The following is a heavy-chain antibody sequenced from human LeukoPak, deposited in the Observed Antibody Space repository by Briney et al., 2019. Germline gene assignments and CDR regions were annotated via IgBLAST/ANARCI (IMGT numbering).Heavy chain of an antibody. V-gene: IGHV3-7*01. J-gene: IGHJ4*02. D-gene: IGHD6-6*01. CDR1: GFPFHNHW. Sequence: GGSLRLSCAASGFPFHNHWMTWGRQAPGRGLEWVASTNEDGTQKYYVDSVTGRFTISRDNARNSLFLQMNDLRSDDTAVYYCARDGSSPGPPDYWGQGTLVTVSS. CDR3: ARDGSSPGPPDY. CDR2: TNEDGTQK.